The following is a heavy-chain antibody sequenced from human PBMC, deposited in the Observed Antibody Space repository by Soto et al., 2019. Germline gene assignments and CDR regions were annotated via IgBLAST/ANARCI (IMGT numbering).Heavy chain of an antibody. V-gene: IGHV1-18*01. CDR1: GYTFTSYG. CDR3: ARDPRIAVAGSSEDYYYGMDV. Sequence: ASVKVSCKASGYTFTSYGISWVRQAPGQGLEWKGWISAYNGSTNYAQKFQGRVTMTRDTSTSTVYMELSSLRSEDTAVYYCARDPRIAVAGSSEDYYYGMDVWGQGTTVTVSS. D-gene: IGHD6-19*01. J-gene: IGHJ6*02. CDR2: ISAYNGST.